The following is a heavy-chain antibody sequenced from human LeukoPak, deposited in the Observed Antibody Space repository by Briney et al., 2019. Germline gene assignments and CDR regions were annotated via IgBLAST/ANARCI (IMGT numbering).Heavy chain of an antibody. CDR1: GYSISSGYY. D-gene: IGHD3-9*01. CDR2: IYHSGST. Sequence: SETLSLTCTVSGYSISSGYYWGWIRQPPGKGLEWIGSIYHSGSTYYNPSLKSRVTITVDTSKNQFSLKLSSVTAADTAVYYCARDYDILTGDDAFDIWGQGTMVTVSS. V-gene: IGHV4-38-2*02. CDR3: ARDYDILTGDDAFDI. J-gene: IGHJ3*02.